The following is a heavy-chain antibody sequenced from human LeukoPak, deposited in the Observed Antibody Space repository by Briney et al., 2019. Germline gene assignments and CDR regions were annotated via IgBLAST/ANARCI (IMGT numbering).Heavy chain of an antibody. Sequence: SETLSLTCTVSGGSISSSYWSWIRQPAGKGLDWIGRIYTNGGINYNPSLKSRVTISFDKSQNQLSLRLSSVTAADTAVYYCAKTRSSPSWFHPWGQGTLVTVSS. CDR1: GGSISSSY. CDR3: AKTRSSPSWFHP. J-gene: IGHJ5*02. CDR2: IYTNGGI. V-gene: IGHV4-4*07.